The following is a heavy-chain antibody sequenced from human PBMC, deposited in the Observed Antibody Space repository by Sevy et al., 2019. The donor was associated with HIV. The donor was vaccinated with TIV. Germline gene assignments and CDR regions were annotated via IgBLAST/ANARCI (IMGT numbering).Heavy chain of an antibody. V-gene: IGHV3-30*18. CDR3: AKDYSAGITFVQGAYRARGDYFDY. Sequence: GGSLRLSCVTSGFTFRTSGMHWVRQSPGKGLEWVAIISYDEAHKNYADSVRGRFSISKDNSKNTLYLQMSSLKTEDTAVYYCAKDYSAGITFVQGAYRARGDYFDYWGQGTQVTVSS. CDR2: ISYDEAHK. J-gene: IGHJ4*02. D-gene: IGHD3-10*01. CDR1: GFTFRTSG.